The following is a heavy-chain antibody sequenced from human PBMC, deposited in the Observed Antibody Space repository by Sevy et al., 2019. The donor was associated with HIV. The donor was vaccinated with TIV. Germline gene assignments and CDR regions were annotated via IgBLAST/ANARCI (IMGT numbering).Heavy chain of an antibody. V-gene: IGHV3-7*01. CDR1: GFSFRSYW. Sequence: GGSLRLSYAASGFSFRSYWMTWVRQAPGKGLEWVASIYQDGSEKYYMDSVKGRFTVSRDNAKNSLFLQMNSLRVEDTAVYYCAREGSYGDYMLSYYYGMEVWGQGTTVTVSS. CDR2: IYQDGSEK. D-gene: IGHD4-17*01. CDR3: AREGSYGDYMLSYYYGMEV. J-gene: IGHJ6*02.